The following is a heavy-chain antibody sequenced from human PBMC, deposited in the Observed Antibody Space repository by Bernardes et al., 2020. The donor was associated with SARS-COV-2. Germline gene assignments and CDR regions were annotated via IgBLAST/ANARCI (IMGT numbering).Heavy chain of an antibody. CDR1: GFTFSDYY. CDR2: ISSSGSTI. V-gene: IGHV3-11*01. CDR3: ARDAFVTGTSGPFYYYGMDV. D-gene: IGHD1-7*01. Sequence: GGSLRLSCAASGFTFSDYYMSWIRQAPGKGLEWVSYISSSGSTIYYADSVKGRFTISRDNAKNSLYLQMNSLRAEDTAVYYCARDAFVTGTSGPFYYYGMDVWGQGTTVTVSS. J-gene: IGHJ6*02.